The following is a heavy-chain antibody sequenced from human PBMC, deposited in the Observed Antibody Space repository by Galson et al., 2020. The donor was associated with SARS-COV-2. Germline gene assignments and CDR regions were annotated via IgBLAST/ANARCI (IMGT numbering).Heavy chain of an antibody. CDR3: ARAALTYYYDSSGYFLRYFDY. J-gene: IGHJ4*02. CDR1: GYTLTELS. Sequence: ASVKVSCKVSGYTLTELSMHWVRQAPGKGLEWMGGFDPEDGETIYAQKFQGRVTMTEDTSTDTAYMELSSLRSEDTAVYYCARAALTYYYDSSGYFLRYFDYWGQGTLVTVSS. CDR2: FDPEDGET. V-gene: IGHV1-24*01. D-gene: IGHD3-22*01.